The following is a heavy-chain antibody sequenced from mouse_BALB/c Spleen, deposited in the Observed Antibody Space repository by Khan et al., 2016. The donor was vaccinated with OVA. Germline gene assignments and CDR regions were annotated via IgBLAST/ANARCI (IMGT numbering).Heavy chain of an antibody. D-gene: IGHD1-2*01. CDR2: ISPGSGDT. CDR3: ARRNYFGYTFAY. V-gene: IGHV1-77*01. CDR1: GYTFTDYY. J-gene: IGHJ3*01. Sequence: QIQLVQSGAELARPGASVKLSCKASGYTFTDYYINWVKQRTGQGLEWIGEISPGSGDTSYNERFKGKATLTADKSSSTAYMQLSSLTSEASAVYFCARRNYFGYTFAYWGQGTLVTVSA.